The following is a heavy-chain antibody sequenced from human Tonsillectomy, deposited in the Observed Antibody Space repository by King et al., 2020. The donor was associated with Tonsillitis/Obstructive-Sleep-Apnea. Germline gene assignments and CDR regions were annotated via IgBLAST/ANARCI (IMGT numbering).Heavy chain of an antibody. CDR1: GFTFDDYG. V-gene: IGHV3-9*01. D-gene: IGHD6-13*01. CDR3: AKGIMAAACTDHPPDI. Sequence: EVQLVESGGGVLQPGRSLRLSCAASGFTFDDYGMNWVRQAPGKGLEWVAGISWNSGSISYADSVKGRFTISGDNAKNSLYLQMNSLRAEDTALYYCAKGIMAAACTDHPPDIWGQGTMVTVSS. J-gene: IGHJ3*02. CDR2: ISWNSGSI.